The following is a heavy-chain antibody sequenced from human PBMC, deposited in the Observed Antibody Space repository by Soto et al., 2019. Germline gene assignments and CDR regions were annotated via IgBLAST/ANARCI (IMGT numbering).Heavy chain of an antibody. Sequence: SETQSLTCAVCRGSITSGVYYWSWIRQHPGKGLEWIGYIYYSGSTYYNPSLKSRVTISVDTSKNQFSLKLSSVTAADTAVYYCAREGGIVGATAADYWGQG. V-gene: IGHV4-31*11. CDR3: AREGGIVGATAADY. J-gene: IGHJ4*02. CDR2: IYYSGST. CDR1: RGSITSGVYY. D-gene: IGHD1-26*01.